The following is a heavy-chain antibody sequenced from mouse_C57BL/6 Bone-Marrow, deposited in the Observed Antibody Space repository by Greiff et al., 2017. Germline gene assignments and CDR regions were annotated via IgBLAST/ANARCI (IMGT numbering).Heavy chain of an antibody. CDR3: TRLCPDYYGIGY. V-gene: IGHV1-15*01. Sequence: VQLQQSGAELVRPGASVTLSCKASGYTFTDYEMHWVKQTPVHGLEWIGAIDPYTGGTAYNQKFKGKAILTADQSSSTAYMELRSLTSADSAVSDCTRLCPDYYGIGYWGQGTTLTVSS. CDR1: GYTFTDYE. D-gene: IGHD1-1*01. CDR2: IDPYTGGT. J-gene: IGHJ2*01.